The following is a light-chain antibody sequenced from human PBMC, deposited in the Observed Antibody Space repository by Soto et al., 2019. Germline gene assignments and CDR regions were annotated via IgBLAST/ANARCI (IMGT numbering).Light chain of an antibody. J-gene: IGLJ2*01. Sequence: QSVLTQPPSVSGAPGRRVTISCTGSSSNIGAGYDVHWYQQLPGTAPKLLIYGNSNRPSGVPDRFSGSKSGTSASLASTGLQAEDEAEYYCQSHDSSLSGHVVFGGGTKVTVL. CDR2: GNS. CDR3: QSHDSSLSGHVV. V-gene: IGLV1-40*01. CDR1: SSNIGAGYD.